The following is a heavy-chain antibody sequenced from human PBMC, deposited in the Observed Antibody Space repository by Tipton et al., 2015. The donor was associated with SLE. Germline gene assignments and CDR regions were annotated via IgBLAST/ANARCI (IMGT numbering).Heavy chain of an antibody. V-gene: IGHV3-74*01. CDR3: TRGGMDV. Sequence: SLRLSCAASAFTFSNNWMFWVRQAPGKGLVWVSRINSDGSITTYADSVKGRFTISRDNSKNTLDLQMGSLSAEDKAVYYCTRGGMDVWGQGTTVTVSS. CDR2: INSDGSIT. J-gene: IGHJ6*02. CDR1: AFTFSNNW.